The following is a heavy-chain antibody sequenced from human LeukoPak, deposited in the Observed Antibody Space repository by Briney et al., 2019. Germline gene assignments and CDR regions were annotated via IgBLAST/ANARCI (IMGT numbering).Heavy chain of an antibody. Sequence: SVKVSCKASGGTFSSYAISWVRQAPGQGLEWMGGIIPIFGTANYAQKFQGRVTITTDESTSTAYMELSSLRSEDTAVYYCAGGYQLLSDYMDVWGKGTTVTVSS. D-gene: IGHD2-2*01. V-gene: IGHV1-69*05. CDR3: AGGYQLLSDYMDV. CDR2: IIPIFGTA. J-gene: IGHJ6*03. CDR1: GGTFSSYA.